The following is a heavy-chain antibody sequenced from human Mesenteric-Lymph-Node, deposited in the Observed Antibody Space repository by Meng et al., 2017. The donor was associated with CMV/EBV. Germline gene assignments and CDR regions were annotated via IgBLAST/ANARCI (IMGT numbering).Heavy chain of an antibody. CDR1: GVSLTTTGVG. V-gene: IGHV2-5*02. CDR2: IYWDDDR. Sequence: TCPFSGVSLTTTGVGVGWIRQPPGKALEWLVLIYWDDDRHYSPSLKNRLTITKDTSKSQVVLTMTNMDPVDTATYYCARRNYGPFDYWGQGTLVTVSS. J-gene: IGHJ4*02. CDR3: ARRNYGPFDY. D-gene: IGHD3-16*01.